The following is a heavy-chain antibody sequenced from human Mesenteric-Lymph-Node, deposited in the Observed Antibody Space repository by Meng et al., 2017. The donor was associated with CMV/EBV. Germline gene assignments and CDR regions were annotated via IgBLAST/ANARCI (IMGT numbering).Heavy chain of an antibody. CDR2: ISFDGSNK. J-gene: IGHJ5*02. CDR1: ALHFRTYA. Sequence: LSCAASALHFRTYAMHWVRQAPGKGLDWVAVISFDGSNKYYADSVKGRFTISRDNSKNTLYLQMNSLRPEDTAVYYCARDFNRGFGPWGQGTLVTVSS. V-gene: IGHV3-30-3*01. CDR3: ARDFNRGFGP.